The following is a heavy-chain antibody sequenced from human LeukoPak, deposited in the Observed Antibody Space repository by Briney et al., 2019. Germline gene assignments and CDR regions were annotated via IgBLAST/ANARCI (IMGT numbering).Heavy chain of an antibody. CDR2: INPNSGGT. J-gene: IGHJ4*02. D-gene: IGHD2-8*01. Sequence: GASVKVSCKASGYTVTGYYMHWVRQAPGQGLEWMGRINPNSGGTNYAQKFQGRVTMTRDTSISTAYMELSRLRSDDTAVYYCARGPIVLMVYAIPHFDYWGQGTLVTVSS. CDR1: GYTVTGYY. CDR3: ARGPIVLMVYAIPHFDY. V-gene: IGHV1-2*06.